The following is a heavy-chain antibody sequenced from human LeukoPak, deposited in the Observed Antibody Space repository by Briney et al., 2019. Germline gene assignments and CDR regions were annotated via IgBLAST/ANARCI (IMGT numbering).Heavy chain of an antibody. D-gene: IGHD1-26*01. CDR3: AREYMWELPTQYYFDY. V-gene: IGHV1-69*04. CDR2: IIPTLGIA. Sequence: SVKVSCKASGGTFSSYTISWVRQAPGQGLEWMGRIIPTLGIANYAQKFQGRVTITADKSTSTAYMELSSLRSEDTAVYYCAREYMWELPTQYYFDYWGQGTLVTVSS. J-gene: IGHJ4*02. CDR1: GGTFSSYT.